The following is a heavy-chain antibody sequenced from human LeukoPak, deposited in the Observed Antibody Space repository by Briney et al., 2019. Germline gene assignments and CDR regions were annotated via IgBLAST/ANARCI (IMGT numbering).Heavy chain of an antibody. Sequence: ASVKVSCKASGYTFTGYYMHWVRQAPAQGLEWMGWINPNSGGTNYAQKFQGRVTMTRDTSISTAYMELSRLRSDDTAVYCCARARGSSSWGFDAFDIWGQGTMVTVSS. J-gene: IGHJ3*02. V-gene: IGHV1-2*02. D-gene: IGHD6-13*01. CDR2: INPNSGGT. CDR3: ARARGSSSWGFDAFDI. CDR1: GYTFTGYY.